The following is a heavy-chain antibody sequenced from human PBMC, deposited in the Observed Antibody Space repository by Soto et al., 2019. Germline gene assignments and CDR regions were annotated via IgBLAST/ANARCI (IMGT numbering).Heavy chain of an antibody. V-gene: IGHV3-33*01. CDR2: IWYDGSNK. D-gene: IGHD5-18*01. CDR1: GFTFSSYG. Sequence: QVQLVESGGGVVQPGRSLRLSCAASGFTFSSYGMHWVRQAPGKGLEWVAVIWYDGSNKYYADSVKGRFTISRDNSKNTLYLQKNRVRAEDTAVYYCARDRGYSDGYEGGFDYWGQGTLVTVSS. J-gene: IGHJ4*02. CDR3: ARDRGYSDGYEGGFDY.